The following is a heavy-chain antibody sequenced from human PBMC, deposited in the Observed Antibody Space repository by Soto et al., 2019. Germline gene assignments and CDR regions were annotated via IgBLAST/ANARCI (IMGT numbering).Heavy chain of an antibody. J-gene: IGHJ4*02. CDR2: IYYSGST. Sequence: SETLSLTCTVSDRSISSSSYYWGWIRQPPGKGLEWIGSIYYSGSTYYNPSLKSRVTISVDTSKNQFSLKLSSVTAADTAVYYCARLKQLVRVDYWGQGTLVTVSS. D-gene: IGHD6-13*01. CDR1: DRSISSSSYY. V-gene: IGHV4-39*01. CDR3: ARLKQLVRVDY.